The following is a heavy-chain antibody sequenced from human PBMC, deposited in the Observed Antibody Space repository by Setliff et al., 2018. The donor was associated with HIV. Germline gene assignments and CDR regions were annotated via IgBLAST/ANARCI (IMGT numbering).Heavy chain of an antibody. D-gene: IGHD2-21*02. CDR3: ARDGTAGNFDY. Sequence: SSGSYYWGWIRQPPGKGLEWIGSIYFSGTTYYNPSLESRVTISIDTSKNHFSLRLRSVTAADTAVYYCARDGTAGNFDYWGQGTLVTVSS. V-gene: IGHV4-39*02. J-gene: IGHJ4*02. CDR2: IYFSGTT. CDR1: SSGSYY.